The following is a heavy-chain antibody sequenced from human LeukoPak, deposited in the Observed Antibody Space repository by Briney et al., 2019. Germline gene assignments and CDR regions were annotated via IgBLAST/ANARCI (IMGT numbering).Heavy chain of an antibody. CDR3: ARDLGTVVTYYFDY. V-gene: IGHV3-7*01. Sequence: PGGSLRLSCAASGFTFSSYWMSWVRQAPGKGLEWVANIKQGGSEKYYVDSVKGRFTISRDNAKNSLYLQMNSLRAEDTAVYYCARDLGTVVTYYFDYWGQGTLVTVSS. CDR2: IKQGGSEK. D-gene: IGHD4-23*01. J-gene: IGHJ4*02. CDR1: GFTFSSYW.